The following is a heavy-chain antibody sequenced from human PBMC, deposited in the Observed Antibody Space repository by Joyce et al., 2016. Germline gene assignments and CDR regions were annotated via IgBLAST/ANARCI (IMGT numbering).Heavy chain of an antibody. CDR1: GLSFSSFG. CDR3: ARGWTMLDY. V-gene: IGHV3-33*01. D-gene: IGHD4/OR15-4a*01. Sequence: QVHLVESGGGVVQPGTSCKLSCTATGLSFSSFGIHWVRQAPGKGLEWVSVIWVDGTKQYYAESVKGRFTISRDNSKKTADLQMNSLRADDTGVYFGARGWTMLDYWGQGALVTVSP. CDR2: IWVDGTKQ. J-gene: IGHJ4*02.